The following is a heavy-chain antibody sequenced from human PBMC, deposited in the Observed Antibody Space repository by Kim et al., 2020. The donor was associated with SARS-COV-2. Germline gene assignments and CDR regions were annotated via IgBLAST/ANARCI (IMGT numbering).Heavy chain of an antibody. CDR2: INPNSGGT. J-gene: IGHJ4*02. CDR3: AGGGDMGRGVITAAGSGADF. D-gene: IGHD3-10*01. CDR1: GYTFTGYY. Sequence: ASVKVSCKASGYTFTGYYMHWVRQAPGQGLEWMGWINPNSGGTNYAQKFQGRVTMTRDTSISTAYMELSRLTSDDTAMYYCAGGGDMGRGVITAAGSGADFWGQGTLVTVSS. V-gene: IGHV1-2*02.